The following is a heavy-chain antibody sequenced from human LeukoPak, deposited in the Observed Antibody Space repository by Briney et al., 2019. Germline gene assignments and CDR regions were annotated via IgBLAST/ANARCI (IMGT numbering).Heavy chain of an antibody. V-gene: IGHV4-59*01. CDR1: GGSISYFY. CDR3: ARESGRDYYDSSEFSDAAFDI. CDR2: ISDSGIT. D-gene: IGHD3-22*01. Sequence: SETLSLTCSVSGGSISYFYWSWLQQPPGKGLEWIGYISDSGITKNNPSLKSRVTISVDTSKKQFSLMMSSVTAADTAVYYCARESGRDYYDSSEFSDAAFDIWGQGKMVIVSS. J-gene: IGHJ3*02.